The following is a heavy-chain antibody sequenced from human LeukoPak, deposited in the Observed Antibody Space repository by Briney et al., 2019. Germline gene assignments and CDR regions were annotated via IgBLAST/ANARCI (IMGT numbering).Heavy chain of an antibody. J-gene: IGHJ4*02. Sequence: GGSLRLSCAASGFTFSSYWMHWVRQAPGKGLVWVSRINSDGSSTSYADSVKGRFTISRDSAKNTLFLHMNSLRAEDTAVYYCARGVAAAGNPNWGQGTLVTVSS. CDR2: INSDGSST. CDR1: GFTFSSYW. CDR3: ARGVAAAGNPN. V-gene: IGHV3-74*01. D-gene: IGHD6-13*01.